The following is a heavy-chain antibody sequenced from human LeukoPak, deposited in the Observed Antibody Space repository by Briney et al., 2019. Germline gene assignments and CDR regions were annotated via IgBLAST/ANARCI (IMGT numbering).Heavy chain of an antibody. CDR3: ARGHSSSWSFFDY. V-gene: IGHV3-7*01. J-gene: IGHJ4*02. CDR2: IKQDGSEK. CDR1: GFTFSSYW. Sequence: GGSLRLSCAASGFTFSSYWMSWVRQAPGKGLEWVANIKQDGSEKYYVDSVKGRFTISRDNAKNSLYLQMNSLRAEDTAVYSCARGHSSSWSFFDYWGQGALVTVSS. D-gene: IGHD6-13*01.